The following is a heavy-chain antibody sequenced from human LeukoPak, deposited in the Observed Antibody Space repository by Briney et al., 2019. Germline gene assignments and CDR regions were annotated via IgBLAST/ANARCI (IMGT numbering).Heavy chain of an antibody. CDR1: GGSISSYY. CDR3: AITTVTTTRNAFDI. Sequence: SETLSLTCTVSGGSISSYYWSWIRQPPGKGLEWIGYTYYSGSTNYNPSLKSRVTISVDTSKNQFSLKLSSVTAADTAVYYCAITTVTTTRNAFDIWGQGTMVTVSS. J-gene: IGHJ3*02. CDR2: TYYSGST. D-gene: IGHD4-17*01. V-gene: IGHV4-59*08.